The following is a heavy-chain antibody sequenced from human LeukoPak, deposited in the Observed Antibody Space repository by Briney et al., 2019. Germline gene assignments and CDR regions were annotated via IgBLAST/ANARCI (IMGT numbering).Heavy chain of an antibody. CDR2: MNPNSGNT. Sequence: GASVKVSCKASGYTSTSYDINWVRQATGQGLEWMGWMNPNSGNTGYAQKFQGRVTMTRNTSISTAYMELSSLRSEDTAVYYCARGAHVRMYDSNHNCFDPWGQGTLVTVSS. V-gene: IGHV1-8*01. CDR1: GYTSTSYD. J-gene: IGHJ5*02. D-gene: IGHD3-22*01. CDR3: ARGAHVRMYDSNHNCFDP.